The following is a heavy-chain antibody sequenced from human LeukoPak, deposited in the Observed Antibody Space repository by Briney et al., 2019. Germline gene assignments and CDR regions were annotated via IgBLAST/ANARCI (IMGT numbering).Heavy chain of an antibody. Sequence: PSETLSLTCTVSGYSISSGYYWGWIRQPPGKGLEWIGSIYHSGSTYYNPSLKSRVTISVDTSKNQFSLKLSSVTAADTAVYYCARQGSSGWYWGQGTLVTISS. D-gene: IGHD6-19*01. CDR3: ARQGSSGWY. V-gene: IGHV4-38-2*02. CDR2: IYHSGST. J-gene: IGHJ4*02. CDR1: GYSISSGYY.